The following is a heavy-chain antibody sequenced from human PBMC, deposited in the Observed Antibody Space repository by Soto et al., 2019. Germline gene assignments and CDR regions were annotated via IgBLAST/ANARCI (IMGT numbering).Heavy chain of an antibody. V-gene: IGHV3-30*03. CDR2: ISYDGSNK. CDR1: GFTFSSYG. D-gene: IGHD6-19*01. Sequence: QVQLVESGGGVVQPGRSLRLSCAASGFTFSSYGMHWVRHAPGKGLEWVAVISYDGSNKYYADSVKGRFTISRDNSKNTLYLQMNSLRAEDTAVYYCASDSGWYLDYWGQGTLVTVSS. CDR3: ASDSGWYLDY. J-gene: IGHJ4*02.